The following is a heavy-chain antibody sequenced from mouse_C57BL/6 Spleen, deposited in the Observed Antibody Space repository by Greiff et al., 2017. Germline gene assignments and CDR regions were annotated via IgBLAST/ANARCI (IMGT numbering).Heavy chain of an antibody. J-gene: IGHJ4*01. CDR3: ALQLRLDAMDD. CDR2: IYPGDGDT. CDR1: GYAFSSSW. V-gene: IGHV1-82*01. Sequence: QVQLQQSGPELVKPGASVKISCKASGYAFSSSWMNWVKQRPGKGLEWIGRIYPGDGDTNYNGKFKGKATLTADKSSSTAYMQLSSLTSEDSAVYYCALQLRLDAMDDWGQGTSVTVSS. D-gene: IGHD3-2*02.